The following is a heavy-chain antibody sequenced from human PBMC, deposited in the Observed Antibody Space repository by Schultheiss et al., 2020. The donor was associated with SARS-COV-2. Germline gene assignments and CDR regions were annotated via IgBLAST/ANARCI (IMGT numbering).Heavy chain of an antibody. D-gene: IGHD5-12*01. CDR3: ARNLVNWDSGYDSPLPDEDY. V-gene: IGHV3-74*01. J-gene: IGHJ4*02. CDR1: GFTFSSYW. Sequence: GGSLRLSCAASGFTFSSYWMHWVRQAPGKGLVWVSRISSDGSSTSYADSVEGRFTISRDNAKNSLYLQMNSLRAEDTAMYYCARNLVNWDSGYDSPLPDEDYWGQGTLVTVSS. CDR2: ISSDGSST.